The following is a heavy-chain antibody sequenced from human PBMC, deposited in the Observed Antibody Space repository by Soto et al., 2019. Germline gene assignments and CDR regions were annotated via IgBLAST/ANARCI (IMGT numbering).Heavy chain of an antibody. CDR1: GFTVSSKY. CDR3: TRDDVHCSGGSGYGIPMDI. D-gene: IGHD2-15*01. CDR2: ITRAGSI. Sequence: EVHLVESGGGLVQPGGSLRLSCAVSGFTVSSKYMSWVRQAPGKGLEWVSRITRAGSISYADSVKGRFTISRDNSANTLYLQMCTLGVEDTGVYSCTRDDVHCSGGSGYGIPMDIWGKGTTVTVSS. V-gene: IGHV3-66*01. J-gene: IGHJ6*03.